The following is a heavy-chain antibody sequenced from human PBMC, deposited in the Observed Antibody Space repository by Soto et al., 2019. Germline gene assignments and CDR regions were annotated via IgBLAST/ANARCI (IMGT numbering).Heavy chain of an antibody. CDR3: ARDYRYCSSTSCYNFDY. Sequence: EVQLVESGGGLVQPGGSLRLSCAASGFTFSSYWMHWVRQAPGKGLVWVSRINSDRSSTSYADSVKGRFTISRDNAKNTLYLQMNSLRAEDTAVYYCARDYRYCSSTSCYNFDYWGQGTLVTVSS. D-gene: IGHD2-2*01. CDR2: INSDRSST. V-gene: IGHV3-74*01. J-gene: IGHJ4*02. CDR1: GFTFSSYW.